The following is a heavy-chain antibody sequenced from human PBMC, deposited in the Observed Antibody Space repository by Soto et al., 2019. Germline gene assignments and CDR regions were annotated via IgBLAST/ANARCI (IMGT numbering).Heavy chain of an antibody. CDR2: IIPIFSSR. V-gene: IGHV1-69*01. J-gene: IGHJ6*02. CDR1: RDTFNKYA. CDR3: ARGETYLGV. Sequence: QVQLVQSGAEVKKPGSSVKVSCKTSRDTFNKYAFNWGRQAPGQGLEWMGWIIPIFSSRNYTEKFQGRVTITADDSTSTAYREMRSLRFDDTAVYYCARGETYLGVWGQGTTVTVSS. D-gene: IGHD3-16*01.